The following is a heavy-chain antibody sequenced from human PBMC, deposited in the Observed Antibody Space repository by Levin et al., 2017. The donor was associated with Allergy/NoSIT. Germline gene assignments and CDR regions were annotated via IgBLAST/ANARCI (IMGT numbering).Heavy chain of an antibody. D-gene: IGHD4-11*01. CDR1: GFTGSSNY. V-gene: IGHV3-53*01. CDR3: TRADYINPDTGNFDL. Sequence: GESLKISCAASGFTGSSNYMNWVRQAPGKGLEWVSVIFTGAYTFYADSVQGRFTISRDNSKHTLYLQMNSLRADDTAVYYCTRADYINPDTGNFDLWGRGTLVTVSS. CDR2: IFTGAYT. J-gene: IGHJ2*01.